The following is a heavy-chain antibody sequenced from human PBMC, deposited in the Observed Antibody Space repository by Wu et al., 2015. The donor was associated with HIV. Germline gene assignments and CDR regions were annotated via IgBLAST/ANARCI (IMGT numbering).Heavy chain of an antibody. J-gene: IGHJ6*03. CDR3: ALRGGXGVVVPGATYYYYYMDV. V-gene: IGHV1-69*01. Sequence: QVQLVQSGAEVKKPGSSMKVSCKASGGTFNSYVISWVRQAPGQGLEWMGGIIPIFGTASFAQKFQGRLTIAADESTSTVYMELSSLRSEDTAVYYCALRGGXGVVVPGATYYYYYMDVWGKGTTVTVSS. CDR2: IIPIFGTA. CDR1: GGTFNSYV. D-gene: IGHD2-2*01.